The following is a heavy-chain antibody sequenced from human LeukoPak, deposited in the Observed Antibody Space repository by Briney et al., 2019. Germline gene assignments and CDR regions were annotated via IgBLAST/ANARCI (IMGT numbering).Heavy chain of an antibody. CDR2: ISGSGYST. CDR3: ARDAVLRNIAAAGYFDY. D-gene: IGHD6-13*01. J-gene: IGHJ4*02. CDR1: GFTFSSYA. Sequence: PGGSLRLSCAASGFTFSSYAMSWVRQAPGKGLEWVSAISGSGYSTYYADSVKGRFTISRDNSKNTLYLQMNSLRAEDTALYYCARDAVLRNIAAAGYFDYWGQGTLVTVSS. V-gene: IGHV3-23*01.